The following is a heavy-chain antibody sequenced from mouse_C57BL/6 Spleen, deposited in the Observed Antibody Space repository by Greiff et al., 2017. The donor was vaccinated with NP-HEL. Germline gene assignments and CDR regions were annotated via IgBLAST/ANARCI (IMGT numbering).Heavy chain of an antibody. Sequence: VKLMESGPELVKPGASVKISCKASGYAFSSSWMNWVKQRPGKGLEWIGRIYPGDGDTNYNGKFKGKATLTADKSSSTAYMQLSSLTSEDSAVYFCAIANWDEGAMDYWGQGTSVTVSS. CDR3: AIANWDEGAMDY. CDR2: IYPGDGDT. J-gene: IGHJ4*01. V-gene: IGHV1-82*01. CDR1: GYAFSSSW. D-gene: IGHD4-1*01.